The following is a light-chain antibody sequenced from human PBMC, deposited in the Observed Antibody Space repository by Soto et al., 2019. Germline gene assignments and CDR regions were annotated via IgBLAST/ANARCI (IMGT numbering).Light chain of an antibody. CDR1: QSVSSN. CDR2: GAS. J-gene: IGKJ1*01. CDR3: QQYNNWPRT. Sequence: EIVMTQSPATLSVSPGERATLSCRASQSVSSNLAWYQQKLGQAPRLLIYGASTRATGIPARFSGSRSGTEFTLTISSLQSEDFAVYYCQQYNNWPRTCGQGTKVEIK. V-gene: IGKV3-15*01.